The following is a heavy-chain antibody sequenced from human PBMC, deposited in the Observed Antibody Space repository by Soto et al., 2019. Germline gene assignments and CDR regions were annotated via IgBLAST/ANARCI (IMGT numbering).Heavy chain of an antibody. J-gene: IGHJ4*02. D-gene: IGHD3-3*01. V-gene: IGHV3-30*14. CDR1: GFSFGGSG. Sequence: QVQLVESGGGVVQPERSLRLSCAASGFSFGGSGVHWVRQAPGKGLEWVAFISYDVRNEYYADSVKGRFTISRDNSKNTLYLQMDSLRIEDTAIYYCAKDYEGVFESWGQGTLVTVSS. CDR2: ISYDVRNE. CDR3: AKDYEGVFES.